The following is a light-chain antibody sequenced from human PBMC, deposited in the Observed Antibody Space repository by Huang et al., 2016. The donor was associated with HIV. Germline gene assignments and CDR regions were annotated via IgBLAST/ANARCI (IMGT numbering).Light chain of an antibody. V-gene: IGKV2-28*01. CDR3: MQDLQTPYT. CDR1: QSLLDNNRYNY. Sequence: DIVMTQSSLSLPVPPGEAASISCKSSQSLLDNNRYNYLCWYLQKPEQSPQLLISLASNRARGVPDRFSGIGSGTDFTLKISRVEAEDAGVYYCMQDLQTPYTFGQGTKLEIK. CDR2: LAS. J-gene: IGKJ2*01.